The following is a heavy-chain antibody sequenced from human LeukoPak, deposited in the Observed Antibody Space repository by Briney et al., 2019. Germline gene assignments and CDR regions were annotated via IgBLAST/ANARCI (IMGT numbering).Heavy chain of an antibody. CDR2: IYHSGST. J-gene: IGHJ1*01. CDR3: ARGGAARLHFQN. Sequence: SETLSLTCTVSGGSISTYYWNWIRQPPGKGLEWIGYIYHSGSTNYNPSLQSRVTISVDTSMNQFSLNLNSVTAADTAVYYCARGGAARLHFQNWGQGTLVTVFS. CDR1: GGSISTYY. D-gene: IGHD6-6*01. V-gene: IGHV4-59*01.